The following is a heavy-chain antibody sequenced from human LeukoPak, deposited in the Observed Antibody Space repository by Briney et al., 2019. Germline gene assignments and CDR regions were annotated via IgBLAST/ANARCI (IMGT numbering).Heavy chain of an antibody. Sequence: SETLSLTCTVPGGSISGYYWSWIRQSPGKGLEWIGYIYYSGSTNYNPSIKSRVTISLDTSKNQFSLKLSSVTAADTAVYYCAKAGNWGGYYYYLDVWGKGATVTVSS. V-gene: IGHV4-59*01. CDR1: GGSISGYY. J-gene: IGHJ6*03. D-gene: IGHD7-27*01. CDR3: AKAGNWGGYYYYLDV. CDR2: IYYSGST.